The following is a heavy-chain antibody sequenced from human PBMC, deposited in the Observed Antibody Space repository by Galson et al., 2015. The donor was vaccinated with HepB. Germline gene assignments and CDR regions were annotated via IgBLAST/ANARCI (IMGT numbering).Heavy chain of an antibody. CDR2: IDPSDSYT. J-gene: IGHJ3*02. Sequence: QSGAEVKKPGESLRISCKGSGYSFTSYWISWVRQVPGKGLEWMGRIDPSDSYTNYSPSFQGHVTISADKSISTAYLQWSSLKASDTAMYYCASKNCSSTSCYRAGAFDIWGQGTMVTVSS. CDR1: GYSFTSYW. V-gene: IGHV5-10-1*01. D-gene: IGHD2-2*01. CDR3: ASKNCSSTSCYRAGAFDI.